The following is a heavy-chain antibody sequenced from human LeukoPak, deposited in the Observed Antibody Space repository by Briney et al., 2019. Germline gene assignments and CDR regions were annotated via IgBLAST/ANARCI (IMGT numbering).Heavy chain of an antibody. CDR3: AKGRHQIVLMVYASE. CDR2: ISGSGGST. Sequence: QSGGSLRLSCAASGFTFSSYAMSWVRQAPGKGLEWVSAISGSGGSTYHADSVKGRFTISRDNSKNTLYLQMNSLRAEDTAVYYCAKGRHQIVLMVYASEWGQGTLVTVSS. D-gene: IGHD2-8*01. CDR1: GFTFSSYA. V-gene: IGHV3-23*01. J-gene: IGHJ4*02.